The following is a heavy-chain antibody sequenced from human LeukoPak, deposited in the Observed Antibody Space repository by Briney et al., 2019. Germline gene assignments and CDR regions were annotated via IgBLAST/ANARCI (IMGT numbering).Heavy chain of an antibody. CDR3: AKANSSSATRNFFDS. CDR2: ISWSSGTV. CDR1: GFAFDNYA. D-gene: IGHD2/OR15-2a*01. Sequence: GTSLRLSCAASGFAFDNYAMHWVRQGPGRGLEWVSDISWSSGTVDYADSVKGRFIISRDNAKNSLYLEMKDLRTEDTAFYYGAKANSSSATRNFFDSWGQGTLVTVSS. J-gene: IGHJ4*02. V-gene: IGHV3-9*01.